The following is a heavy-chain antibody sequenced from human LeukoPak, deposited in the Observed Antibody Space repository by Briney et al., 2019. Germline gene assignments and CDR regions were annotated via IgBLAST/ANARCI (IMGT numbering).Heavy chain of an antibody. D-gene: IGHD3-22*01. CDR2: ISSSSSYI. J-gene: IGHJ4*02. Sequence: GGSLRLSCAASGFTFSSYSMNWVRQAPGEGLEWVSSISSSSSYIYYADSVKGRFTISRDNAKNSLYLQMNSLRAEDTAVYYCARERDYSSGYYVVDYWGQGTLVTVSS. CDR3: ARERDYSSGYYVVDY. CDR1: GFTFSSYS. V-gene: IGHV3-21*01.